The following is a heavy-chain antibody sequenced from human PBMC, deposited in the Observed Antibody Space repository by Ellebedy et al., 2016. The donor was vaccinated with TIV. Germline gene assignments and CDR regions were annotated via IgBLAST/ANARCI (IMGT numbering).Heavy chain of an antibody. CDR1: GFTFSSYW. D-gene: IGHD6-19*01. CDR2: INNDGSST. J-gene: IGHJ4*02. CDR3: ARDRRGLVVAA. V-gene: IGHV3-74*01. Sequence: PGGSLRLSCAASGFTFSSYWMHWARQAPGKGLVWVSRINNDGSSTSYADSVKGRFTISRDNAKNTLFLQMNSLRAEDTAVYYCARDRRGLVVAAWGQGTLVTVSS.